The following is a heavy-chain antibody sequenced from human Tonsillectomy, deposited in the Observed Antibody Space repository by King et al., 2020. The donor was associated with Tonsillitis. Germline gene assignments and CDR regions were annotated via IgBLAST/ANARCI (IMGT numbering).Heavy chain of an antibody. V-gene: IGHV3-23*04. D-gene: IGHD2-2*01. CDR2: ISGRGGHT. J-gene: IGHJ4*02. CDR3: AKEDCSSTTCPYIH. CDR1: GFTFSSYA. Sequence: VQLVESGGGLVQPGGSLRLSCAASGFTFSSYAMRWVRQAPGKGLEWVSGISGRGGHTNYADSVKGRFTISRDNFKNTLYLEMNSLRAEDTAVYYCAKEDCSSTTCPYIHGGQGTLVTVSS.